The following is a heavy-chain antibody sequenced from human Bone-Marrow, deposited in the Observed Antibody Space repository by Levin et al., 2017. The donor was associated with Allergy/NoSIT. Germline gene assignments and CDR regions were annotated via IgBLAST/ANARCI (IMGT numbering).Heavy chain of an antibody. V-gene: IGHV3-33*01. CDR2: LWSAAGGAS. CDR3: ARESPATENWYLGL. Sequence: GGSLLLSFFSSFVYFRRFFLLFVRYSPCPFLSFVALLWSAAGGASYYADSVQGRLTISRDNSKNTLYLDIHSLRDEDTGIYFCARESPATENWYLGLWGRGTLVTVSS. CDR1: FVYFRRFF. J-gene: IGHJ2*01. D-gene: IGHD1-26*01.